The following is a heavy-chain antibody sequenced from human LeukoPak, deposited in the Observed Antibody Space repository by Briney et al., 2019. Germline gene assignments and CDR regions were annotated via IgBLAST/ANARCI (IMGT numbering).Heavy chain of an antibody. D-gene: IGHD1-1*01. Sequence: PGGSLRLSCAASGFTFSTYAMSWVRQAPGKGLDLVSSISGSGGSTYYAASVKGRFTISRDNSKNTLYLQMNSLRAEDTAVYYCAKVLKNWDDSPFDYWGQGTLVTVSS. CDR3: AKVLKNWDDSPFDY. CDR1: GFTFSTYA. J-gene: IGHJ4*02. CDR2: ISGSGGST. V-gene: IGHV3-23*01.